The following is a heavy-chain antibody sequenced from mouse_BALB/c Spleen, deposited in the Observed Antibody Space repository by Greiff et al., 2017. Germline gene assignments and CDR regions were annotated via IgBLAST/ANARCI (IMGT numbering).Heavy chain of an antibody. V-gene: IGHV1S81*02. CDR3: TSGGLLAWFAY. CDR1: GYTFTSYY. J-gene: IGHJ3*01. D-gene: IGHD2-3*01. CDR2: INPSNGGT. Sequence: QVQLKESGAELVKPGASVKLSCKASGYTFTSYYMYWVKQRPGQGLEWIGEINPSNGGTNFNEKFKSKATLTVDKSSSTAYMQLSSLTSEDSAVYYCTSGGLLAWFAYWGQGTLVTVSA.